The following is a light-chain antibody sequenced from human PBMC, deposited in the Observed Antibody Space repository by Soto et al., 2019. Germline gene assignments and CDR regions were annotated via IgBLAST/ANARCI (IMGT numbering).Light chain of an antibody. Sequence: DIVMTQSPATLSMSPGERATLSCRASQTINNTLAGNQQKPGQAPRLLIYGASTRATGIPDRFSGSGSGTEFTLTISSLQSEDFAVYYCQQYDKWPWTFGQGTKVEIK. CDR1: QTINNT. CDR2: GAS. J-gene: IGKJ1*01. V-gene: IGKV3-15*01. CDR3: QQYDKWPWT.